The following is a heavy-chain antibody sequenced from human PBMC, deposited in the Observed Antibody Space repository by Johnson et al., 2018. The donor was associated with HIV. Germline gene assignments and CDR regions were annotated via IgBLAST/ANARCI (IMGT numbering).Heavy chain of an antibody. CDR2: IYSGGST. Sequence: QEQLVESGGGLVRPGGSLRLSCAASGFTFDDYAMHWVRQAPGKGLEWVSVIYSGGSTYYADSVKGRFTISRDNSKNTLYLQMNSLSAEDTAVYYCARNLGESEKEEWASDYYDFGKDYPGQDSRAVVGTFDIWGQGTMVTVSS. CDR1: GFTFDDYA. V-gene: IGHV3-NL1*01. D-gene: IGHD3-3*01. CDR3: ARNLGESEKEEWASDYYDFGKDYPGQDSRAVVGTFDI. J-gene: IGHJ3*02.